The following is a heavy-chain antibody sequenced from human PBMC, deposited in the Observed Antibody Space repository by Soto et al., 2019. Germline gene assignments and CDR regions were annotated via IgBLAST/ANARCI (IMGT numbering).Heavy chain of an antibody. J-gene: IGHJ5*02. CDR2: IDPTGGNR. V-gene: IGHV1-46*01. Sequence: ASVKVSCKASGYSITYNYMHWVRQAPGKGLEWMGTIDPTGGNRNYAQKFQGRLTMTRDTSISTAYMELSSLRSEDTAVYFCARGGDCITSSCRLQNWFDPWGQGTLVTVSS. CDR3: ARGGDCITSSCRLQNWFDP. D-gene: IGHD2-2*03. CDR1: GYSITYNY.